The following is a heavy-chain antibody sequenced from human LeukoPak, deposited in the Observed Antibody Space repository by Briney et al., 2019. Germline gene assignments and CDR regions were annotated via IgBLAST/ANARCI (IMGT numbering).Heavy chain of an antibody. CDR3: ARVDGPDSSGYPYDY. CDR2: IYYSGST. J-gene: IGHJ4*02. D-gene: IGHD3-22*01. Sequence: PSETLSLTCTVSGGSISSYYWSWLRQPPGKGLGWIGYIYYSGSTNYNPSLKSRVTISVDTSKNQFSLKLSSVTAADTAVYYCARVDGPDSSGYPYDYWGQGTLVTVSS. CDR1: GGSISSYY. V-gene: IGHV4-59*01.